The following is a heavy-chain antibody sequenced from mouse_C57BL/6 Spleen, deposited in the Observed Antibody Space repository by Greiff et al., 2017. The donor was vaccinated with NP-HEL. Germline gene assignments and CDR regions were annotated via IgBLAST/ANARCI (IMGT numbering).Heavy chain of an antibody. Sequence: EVMLVESGGGLVKPGGSLKLSCAASGFTFSDYGMHWVRQAPEKGLEWVAYISSGSSTIYYADTVKGRFTISRDNAKNTLFLQMTSLRSEDTAMYYCARPRWTTVVDYYAMDYWGQGTSVTVSS. CDR3: ARPRWTTVVDYYAMDY. CDR2: ISSGSSTI. V-gene: IGHV5-17*01. J-gene: IGHJ4*01. CDR1: GFTFSDYG. D-gene: IGHD1-1*01.